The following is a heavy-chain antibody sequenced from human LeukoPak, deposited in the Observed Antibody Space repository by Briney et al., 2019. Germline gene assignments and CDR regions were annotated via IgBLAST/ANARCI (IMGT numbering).Heavy chain of an antibody. CDR1: GFTFSSYA. D-gene: IGHD6-6*01. CDR2: ISYDGSNK. J-gene: IGHJ4*02. Sequence: GGSLRLSCAASGFTFSSYAMHWVRQAPGKGLEWVAVISYDGSNKYYADSVKGRFTISRDNSKNTLYLQMNSLRAEDTAVYYCARGIAARIYYFDYWGQGTLVTVSS. CDR3: ARGIAARIYYFDY. V-gene: IGHV3-30*04.